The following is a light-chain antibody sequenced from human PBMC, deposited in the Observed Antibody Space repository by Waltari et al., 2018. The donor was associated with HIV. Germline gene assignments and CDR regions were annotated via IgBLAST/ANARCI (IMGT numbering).Light chain of an antibody. J-gene: IGKJ4*01. CDR2: WAS. CDR1: HNILYSSTNKNF. V-gene: IGKV4-1*01. Sequence: DIVMTQSPDSLAVSLGERATLNCKSSHNILYSSTNKNFLAWYQQKPGQPPKLLLYWASTRDSGVPDRFSGSGSGTDFTLTISSLQAEDVAIYYCQQYYSTPLTFGGGTKVE. CDR3: QQYYSTPLT.